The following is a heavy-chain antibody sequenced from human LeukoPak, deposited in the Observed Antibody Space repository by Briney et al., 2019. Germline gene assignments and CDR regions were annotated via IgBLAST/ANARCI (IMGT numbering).Heavy chain of an antibody. J-gene: IGHJ5*02. V-gene: IGHV4-59*12. CDR1: GGSISSYY. CDR2: IYYSGST. D-gene: IGHD2-21*02. Sequence: SETLSLTCTVSGGSISSYYWSWIRQPPGKGLEWIGYIYYSGSTNYNPSLKSRVTISVDTSKNQFSLKLTSVTAADTAVYYCVRDRCGGDCYPNRFDPWGQGTLVTVSS. CDR3: VRDRCGGDCYPNRFDP.